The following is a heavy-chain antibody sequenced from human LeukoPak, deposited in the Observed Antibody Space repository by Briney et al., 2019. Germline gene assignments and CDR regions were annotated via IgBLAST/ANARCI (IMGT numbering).Heavy chain of an antibody. CDR2: IHTITGNP. V-gene: IGHV7-4-1*02. D-gene: IGHD3-9*01. CDR3: ARAHYDILTGYYPFDY. J-gene: IGHJ4*02. CDR1: GYTFTSYS. Sequence: GASVKVSCKASGYTFTSYSMNWVRQAPGQGLEWMGWIHTITGNPTYAQGFTGRFVFSLDTSVSTAYLQISSLRAEDTAIYYCARAHYDILTGYYPFDYWGQGTLVTVSS.